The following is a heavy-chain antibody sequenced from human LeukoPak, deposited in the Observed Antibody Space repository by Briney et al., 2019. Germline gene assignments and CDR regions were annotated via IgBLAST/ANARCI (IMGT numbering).Heavy chain of an antibody. Sequence: GASVKVSCKASGYTFTSYDINWVRQATGQGFEWMGWMNPNSGNTGYAQKFQGRVTMTRNTSISTAYMELSSLRSEDTAVYYCAGLLWGANWFDPWGQGTLVTVSS. V-gene: IGHV1-8*01. J-gene: IGHJ5*02. D-gene: IGHD7-27*01. CDR3: AGLLWGANWFDP. CDR2: MNPNSGNT. CDR1: GYTFTSYD.